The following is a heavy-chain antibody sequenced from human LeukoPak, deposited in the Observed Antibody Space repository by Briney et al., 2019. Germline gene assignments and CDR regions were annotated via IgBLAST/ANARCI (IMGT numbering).Heavy chain of an antibody. Sequence: PGRSLRLSCAASGFTFSNFGMHWVRQAPGKGLEWVAIIWYDGSNKYYADSVKGRFTISRDNSKNTLYLQMNSLRAEDTAVYYCARDPGSSTYDELLTGYSRPTDYWGQGTLVTVSS. D-gene: IGHD3-9*01. CDR2: IWYDGSNK. J-gene: IGHJ4*02. CDR3: ARDPGSSTYDELLTGYSRPTDY. V-gene: IGHV3-33*01. CDR1: GFTFSNFG.